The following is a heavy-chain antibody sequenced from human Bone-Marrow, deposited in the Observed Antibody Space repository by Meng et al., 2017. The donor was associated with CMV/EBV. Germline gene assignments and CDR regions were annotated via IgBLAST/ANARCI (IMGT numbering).Heavy chain of an antibody. D-gene: IGHD3-3*01. V-gene: IGHV3-48*04. CDR2: ISSSSSTI. Sequence: GESLKISCAASGFTFSSYSMNWVRQAPGKGLEWVSYISSSSSTIYYADSVQVRFTISRDNAKNSPYLQMNSLRAEDTAVYYCARRAYYDFWSGYYYYYYGMDVWGQGTTVTVSS. J-gene: IGHJ6*02. CDR3: ARRAYYDFWSGYYYYYYGMDV. CDR1: GFTFSSYS.